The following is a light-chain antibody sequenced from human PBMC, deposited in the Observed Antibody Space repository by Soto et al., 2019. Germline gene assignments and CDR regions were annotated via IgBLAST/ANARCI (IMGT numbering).Light chain of an antibody. V-gene: IGKV1-39*01. Sequence: DIQMTQSPSSLSASVGDRVTLTCRASQSISFYLNWYQQKPGNAPKVLIYAASNLQTGVPSRFSGSGSGTEFTLTISSLQPDDFATYYCQQYNTYSTFGQGTRLEIK. CDR3: QQYNTYST. J-gene: IGKJ5*01. CDR2: AAS. CDR1: QSISFY.